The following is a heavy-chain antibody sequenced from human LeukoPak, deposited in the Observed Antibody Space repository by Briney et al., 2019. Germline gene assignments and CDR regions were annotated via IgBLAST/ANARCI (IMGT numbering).Heavy chain of an antibody. CDR2: ISGSGGST. J-gene: IGHJ5*02. CDR3: ANLDADIVVVPAASDP. CDR1: GFTFSSYA. D-gene: IGHD2-2*01. Sequence: GGSLRLSCAASGFTFSSYAMSWVRQAPGKGLEWVSAISGSGGSTYYADSVKGRFTISRDNSKNTLYLQMNSLRAEDTAVYYCANLDADIVVVPAASDPWGQGTLVTVSS. V-gene: IGHV3-23*01.